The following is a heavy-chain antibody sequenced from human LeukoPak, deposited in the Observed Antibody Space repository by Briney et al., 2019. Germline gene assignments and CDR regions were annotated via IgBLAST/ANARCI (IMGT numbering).Heavy chain of an antibody. CDR3: AREVLAVAGTSDDY. Sequence: ASVKVSCKASGYTFTSYDINWVRQATGQGLERMGWMNPNSGNTGYAQKFHGRVIMTRNSSISTAYMELSRLRSEDTAVYYCAREVLAVAGTSDDYWGQGTLVTVSS. V-gene: IGHV1-8*01. CDR2: MNPNSGNT. J-gene: IGHJ4*02. D-gene: IGHD6-19*01. CDR1: GYTFTSYD.